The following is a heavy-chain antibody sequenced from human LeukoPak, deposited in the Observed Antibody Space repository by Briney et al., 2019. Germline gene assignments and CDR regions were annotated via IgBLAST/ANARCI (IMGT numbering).Heavy chain of an antibody. CDR1: GGSFSGYY. CDR2: INHSGST. D-gene: IGHD2-2*01. CDR3: ARAAGGRYCSSTSCYAIDY. V-gene: IGHV4-34*01. Sequence: SETLSLTCAVYGGSFSGYYWSWTRQPPGKGLEWIGEINHSGSTNYNPSLKSRVTISVDTSKNQFSLKLSSVTAADTAVYYCARAAGGRYCSSTSCYAIDYWGQGTLVTVSS. J-gene: IGHJ4*02.